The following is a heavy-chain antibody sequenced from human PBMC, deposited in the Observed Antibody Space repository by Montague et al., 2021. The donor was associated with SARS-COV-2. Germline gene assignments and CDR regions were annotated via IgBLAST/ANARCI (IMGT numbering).Heavy chain of an antibody. CDR3: LIGLRGKSASDY. Sequence: SETLSLTCAVYGGSFSGYYWTWIRQSPGKGLEWIAEINHSGTTNYNFNPSLRSRVTISVDTSKSQFSLKLSSDCARWDPQTLTLIGLRGKSASDYWGQGTLVTVSS. CDR2: INHSGTT. V-gene: IGHV4-34*01. D-gene: IGHD4-23*01. CDR1: GGSFSGYY. J-gene: IGHJ4*02.